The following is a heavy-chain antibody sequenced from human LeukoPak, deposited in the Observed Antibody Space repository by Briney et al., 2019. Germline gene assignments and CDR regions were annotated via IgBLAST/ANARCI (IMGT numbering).Heavy chain of an antibody. V-gene: IGHV3-21*01. Sequence: PGGSLRLSCAASGFSFSDYNMNWVRQAPGKALEWVSSITTSSTYIYYGDSVKGRFTISRDNAKNSLYLQMNSLRAEDTAVYYCARDFYRIVVVPHYFDYWGQGTLVTVSS. J-gene: IGHJ4*02. CDR2: ITTSSTYI. D-gene: IGHD3-22*01. CDR3: ARDFYRIVVVPHYFDY. CDR1: GFSFSDYN.